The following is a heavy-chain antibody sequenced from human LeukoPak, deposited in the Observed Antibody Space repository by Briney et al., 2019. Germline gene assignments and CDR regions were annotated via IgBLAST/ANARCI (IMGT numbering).Heavy chain of an antibody. CDR1: GFTFSNYG. J-gene: IGHJ4*02. D-gene: IGHD3-22*01. CDR2: ISGSGGSP. V-gene: IGHV3-23*01. CDR3: ASGTAYYYDSSGYVD. Sequence: GGSLRLSCAASGFTFSNYGMSWVRQAPGKGLEWVSGISGSGGSPYYADSVKGRFTISRDNSKYTLYLQMNSLRAEDTAVYYCASGTAYYYDSSGYVDWGQGTLVTVSS.